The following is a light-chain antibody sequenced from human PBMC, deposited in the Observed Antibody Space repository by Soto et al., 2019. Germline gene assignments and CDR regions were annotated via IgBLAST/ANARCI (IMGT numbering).Light chain of an antibody. CDR1: QSISSW. Sequence: DIQMTQSPSTLSASVGDRVTITCRASQSISSWLAWYQQKPGKAPKLLIYKASSLERGVPSRFSDSGSGTEFTLTISSLQPDDFATYYCQQYNSYPMYTFGQGTKLEI. CDR3: QQYNSYPMYT. V-gene: IGKV1-5*03. J-gene: IGKJ2*01. CDR2: KAS.